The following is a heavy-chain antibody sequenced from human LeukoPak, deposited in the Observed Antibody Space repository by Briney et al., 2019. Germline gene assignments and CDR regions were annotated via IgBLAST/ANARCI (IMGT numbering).Heavy chain of an antibody. CDR1: GGSFSDFY. CDR3: ARAVTTLAGFDY. Sequence: PSETLSLTCGVYGGSFSDFYWTWIRQPPGKGLEWIGDINHRGSTNYNPSLKSRVTISVDKSKNQFSLKLSSVTAADTAVYYCARAVTTLAGFDYWGQGTLVTVSS. CDR2: INHRGST. V-gene: IGHV4-34*01. D-gene: IGHD4-17*01. J-gene: IGHJ4*02.